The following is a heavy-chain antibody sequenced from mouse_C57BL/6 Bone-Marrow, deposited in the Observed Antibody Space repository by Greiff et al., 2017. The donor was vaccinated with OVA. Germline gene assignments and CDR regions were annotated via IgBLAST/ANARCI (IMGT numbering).Heavy chain of an antibody. CDR3: AGGDYGSRYPSWFAY. Sequence: VQLQQSGAELARPGASVKLSCKASGYTFTSYGISWVKQRTGQGLEWIGEIYPRSGNTYYNEKFKGKATLTADKSSSTAYMELRSLTSEDSAVYYCAGGDYGSRYPSWFAYWGQGTLVTVSA. CDR1: GYTFTSYG. CDR2: IYPRSGNT. D-gene: IGHD1-1*01. J-gene: IGHJ3*01. V-gene: IGHV1-81*01.